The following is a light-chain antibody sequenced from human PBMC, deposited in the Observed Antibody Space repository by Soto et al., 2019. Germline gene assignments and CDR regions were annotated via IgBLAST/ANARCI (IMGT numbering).Light chain of an antibody. J-gene: IGKJ1*01. CDR3: QQYGSSGT. CDR1: QSVSNNY. Sequence: ERVLTQSPGTRSLSPGERATLSCRASQSVSNNYLAWYQQKPGQAPRLLIYGASNRATGIPDRFSGSGSGTDFTLPIRRPEPEDFAVYYCQQYGSSGTFGQGTKVDIK. CDR2: GAS. V-gene: IGKV3-20*01.